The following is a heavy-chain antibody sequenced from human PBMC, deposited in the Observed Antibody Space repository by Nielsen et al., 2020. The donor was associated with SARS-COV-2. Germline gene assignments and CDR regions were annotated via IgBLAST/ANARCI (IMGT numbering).Heavy chain of an antibody. CDR1: GYRFTSYW. CDR2: IYPGDSDT. Sequence: GGSLRLSCEASGYRFTSYWIAWVRQMPGKGLEWVGIIYPGDSDTRYSPSFQDQVTISADKSVSTAYLQWASLTASDTSIYYCARHGYCSNNTCYIDVWGKGTTVTVS. D-gene: IGHD2-2*03. J-gene: IGHJ6*03. CDR3: ARHGYCSNNTCYIDV. V-gene: IGHV5-51*01.